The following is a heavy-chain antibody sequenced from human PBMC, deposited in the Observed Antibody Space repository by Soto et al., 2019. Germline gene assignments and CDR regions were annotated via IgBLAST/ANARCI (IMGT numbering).Heavy chain of an antibody. CDR1: GFTFSMYW. CDR2: INDDGLST. D-gene: IGHD6-19*01. V-gene: IGHV3-74*01. Sequence: GGSLRLSCAPSGFTFSMYWMHWVRQVPGKGPEWVSRINDDGLSTNYADYVKGRFTISRDNAKNSLYLQTNALRVEGTPLYDCARVAVSGTIDLWGQGTLVTVPS. J-gene: IGHJ5*02. CDR3: ARVAVSGTIDL.